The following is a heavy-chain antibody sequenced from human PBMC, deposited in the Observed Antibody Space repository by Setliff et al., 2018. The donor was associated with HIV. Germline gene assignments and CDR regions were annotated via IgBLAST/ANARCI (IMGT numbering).Heavy chain of an antibody. D-gene: IGHD6-19*01. CDR3: ARAAGYSSGWDYYYYGMDV. V-gene: IGHV3-13*01. Sequence: PGGSLRLSCAASGFTFSSYDMHWVRQATGKGLEWVSAIGTAGDTYYPGSVKGRFTISRENAKNSLYLQMNSLRAGDTAVYYCARAAGYSSGWDYYYYGMDVWGQGTTVTVSS. CDR2: IGTAGDT. J-gene: IGHJ6*02. CDR1: GFTFSSYD.